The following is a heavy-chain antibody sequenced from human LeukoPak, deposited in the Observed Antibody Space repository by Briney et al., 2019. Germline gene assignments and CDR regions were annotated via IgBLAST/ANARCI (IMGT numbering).Heavy chain of an antibody. CDR3: AKDDYGGNSGMDY. CDR2: IWYGGNNK. V-gene: IGHV3-33*06. CDR1: GFTFCSYG. D-gene: IGHD4-23*01. Sequence: PGGSLRLSCAASGFTFCSYGMHWVRQAPGKGLEWVAVIWYGGNNKYYADSVKGRFTISRDNSKNTLYLQMNSLRAEDTAVYYCAKDDYGGNSGMDYWGQGTLVTVSS. J-gene: IGHJ4*02.